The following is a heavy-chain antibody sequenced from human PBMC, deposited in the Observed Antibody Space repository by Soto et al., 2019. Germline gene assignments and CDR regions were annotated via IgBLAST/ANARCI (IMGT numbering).Heavy chain of an antibody. CDR2: INPDNGNT. CDR1: GFSFSDNL. J-gene: IGHJ3*01. D-gene: IGHD2-8*02. Sequence: QVQLVQSGAEVRKPGASVNISCRASGFSFSDNLITWVRQAPGQSLEWMGWINPDNGNTIYSQTFQGRVTISRHSSASIAYVEVSDLTSEDTAVYYCARDILSVGPRANDAFDVWGQGTMVTVSS. V-gene: IGHV1-3*01. CDR3: ARDILSVGPRANDAFDV.